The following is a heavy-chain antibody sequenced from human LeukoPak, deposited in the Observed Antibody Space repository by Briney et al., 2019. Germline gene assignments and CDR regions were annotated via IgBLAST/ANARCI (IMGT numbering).Heavy chain of an antibody. CDR2: INAGNGNT. CDR3: AREGSGSYSYYFDY. J-gene: IGHJ4*02. D-gene: IGHD3-10*01. Sequence: ASVKVSCKASGYTFTSYAMHWVRQAPGQRLEWMGWINAGNGNTKYSQKFQGRVTITRDTSASTAYMELSSLRSEDTAVYYCAREGSGSYSYYFDYWGQGTLVTVSS. V-gene: IGHV1-3*01. CDR1: GYTFTSYA.